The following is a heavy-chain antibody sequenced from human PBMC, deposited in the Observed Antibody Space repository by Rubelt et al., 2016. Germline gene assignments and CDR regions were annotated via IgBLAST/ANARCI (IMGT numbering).Heavy chain of an antibody. J-gene: IGHJ4*02. CDR1: GYTFTRNG. Sequence: QVQLVQSGAEVKKPGASVKVSCKASGYTFTRNGISWVRQAPGQGLEWMGWISAYNGNTNYAQKLQGRGTMTTDTSTRPAYLYLRSLRAYDTAAYYRARGSIAAHSYLDYWGQGTLVIVSA. CDR2: ISAYNGNT. CDR3: ARGSIAAHSYLDY. D-gene: IGHD6-6*01. V-gene: IGHV1-18*01.